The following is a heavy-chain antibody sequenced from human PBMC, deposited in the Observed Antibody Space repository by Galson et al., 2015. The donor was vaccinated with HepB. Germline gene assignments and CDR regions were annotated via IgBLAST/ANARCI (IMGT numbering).Heavy chain of an antibody. CDR1: GFTFSDYY. V-gene: IGHV3-11*05. Sequence: SLRLSCAASGFTFSDYYMSWIRQAPGKGLEWASYISSSSSYTNYADSVKGRFTISRDNAKNSLYLQMNSLRAEDTAVYYCARDFDCSGGSCYPDYWGQGTLVTVSS. CDR2: ISSSSSYT. D-gene: IGHD2-15*01. J-gene: IGHJ4*02. CDR3: ARDFDCSGGSCYPDY.